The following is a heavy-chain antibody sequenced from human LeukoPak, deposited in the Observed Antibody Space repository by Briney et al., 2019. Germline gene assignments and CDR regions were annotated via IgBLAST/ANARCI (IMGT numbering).Heavy chain of an antibody. D-gene: IGHD5-18*01. CDR1: GYTLTELS. J-gene: IGHJ6*02. Sequence: ASVKVSCKVSGYTLTELSMHWVRQAPGEGLEWMGGFDPEDGETIYAQKFQGRVTMTEDTSTDTAYMELSSLRSEDTAVYYCATPNRGYSYARYYYYGMDVWGQGTTVTVSS. V-gene: IGHV1-24*01. CDR2: FDPEDGET. CDR3: ATPNRGYSYARYYYYGMDV.